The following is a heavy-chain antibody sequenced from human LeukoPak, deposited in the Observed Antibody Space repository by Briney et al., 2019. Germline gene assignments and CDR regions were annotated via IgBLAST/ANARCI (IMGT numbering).Heavy chain of an antibody. Sequence: KAGGSLRLSCAASGFTFSSYSMNWVRQAPGKGLEWVSSISSSSSYIYYADSVKGRFTISRDNAKNLLYLQMNSLRAEDTAVYYCARDARRFGEPRLFDPWGQGTLVTVSS. CDR2: ISSSSSYI. CDR3: ARDARRFGEPRLFDP. D-gene: IGHD3-10*01. V-gene: IGHV3-21*01. J-gene: IGHJ5*02. CDR1: GFTFSSYS.